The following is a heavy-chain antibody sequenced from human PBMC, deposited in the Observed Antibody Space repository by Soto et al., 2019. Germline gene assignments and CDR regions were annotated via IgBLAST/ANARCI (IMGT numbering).Heavy chain of an antibody. D-gene: IGHD4-17*01. J-gene: IGHJ6*02. Sequence: SETLSLTCTVSGGSVSSANYYWSWIRQPPGKGLEWIGYIYRTGGTKYNPSLKSRVTISIDTSKNQFSLKLSSVTAADTAVYYCARAAYDYGDYGQYYYYGMDVWGQGTTVTVSS. V-gene: IGHV4-61*01. CDR3: ARAAYDYGDYGQYYYYGMDV. CDR2: IYRTGGT. CDR1: GGSVSSANYY.